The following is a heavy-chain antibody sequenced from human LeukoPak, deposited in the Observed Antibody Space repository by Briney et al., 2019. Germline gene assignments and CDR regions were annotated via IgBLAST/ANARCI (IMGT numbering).Heavy chain of an antibody. D-gene: IGHD3-16*01. CDR2: VFHSGIG. V-gene: IGHV4-59*02. Sequence: SETLSLTCTVSGDSVSSSYWSWIRLPPGKGLEWIGYVFHSGIGHYNLPFKSRVSMSVDTSKNQLSLNLTSLTAPDTAIYYCARGAGWLIDYWGQGILVTVSS. J-gene: IGHJ4*02. CDR3: ARGAGWLIDY. CDR1: GDSVSSSY.